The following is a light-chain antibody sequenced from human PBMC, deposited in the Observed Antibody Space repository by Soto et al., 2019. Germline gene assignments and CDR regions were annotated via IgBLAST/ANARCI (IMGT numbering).Light chain of an antibody. Sequence: EIVLTQSPGSLSLSPGLRATLSCRASQSVDTTFFAWYQKKPGQAPRLLIYGASKRATGNPDRFSGSGSGTDFTLIISRLEPEDFAVYYCQQYMSSVTFGQGTKVEIK. V-gene: IGKV3-20*01. CDR3: QQYMSSVT. J-gene: IGKJ1*01. CDR1: QSVDTTF. CDR2: GAS.